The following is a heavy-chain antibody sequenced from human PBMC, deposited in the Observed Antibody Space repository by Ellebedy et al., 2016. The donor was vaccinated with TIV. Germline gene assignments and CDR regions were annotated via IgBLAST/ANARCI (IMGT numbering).Heavy chain of an antibody. Sequence: GGSLRLXXAGTGFTFKEHDLHWVRQRPGEGLEWLSSIHVNDDSYYLPSVEGRFTISRENAKDSFFLQMNGLTAEDTAVYYCARGGPAMARGVSYGMDVWGQGTTVTVSS. D-gene: IGHD3-10*01. V-gene: IGHV3-13*01. CDR3: ARGGPAMARGVSYGMDV. CDR1: GFTFKEHD. CDR2: IHVNDDS. J-gene: IGHJ6*02.